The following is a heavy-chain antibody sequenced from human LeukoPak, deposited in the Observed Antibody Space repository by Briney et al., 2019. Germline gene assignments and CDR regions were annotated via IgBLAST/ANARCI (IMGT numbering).Heavy chain of an antibody. CDR3: TTDPMNIVVVPGY. V-gene: IGHV3-15*01. CDR2: IKSKTDGGTT. Sequence: GGSLRLSCAASGFTFSNAWMSWVRQAPGKGLEWVGRIKSKTDGGTTDYAAPVKGRFTISRDDSKNTLYLQMNSLKTVDTAVYYCTTDPMNIVVVPGYWGQGTLVTVSS. CDR1: GFTFSNAW. J-gene: IGHJ4*02. D-gene: IGHD2-2*01.